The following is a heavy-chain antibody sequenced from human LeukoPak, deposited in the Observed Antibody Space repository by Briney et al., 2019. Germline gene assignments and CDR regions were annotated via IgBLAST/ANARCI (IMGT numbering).Heavy chain of an antibody. D-gene: IGHD3-10*01. CDR2: ISGDGITT. J-gene: IGHJ4*01. CDR3: ARGFYGSGNS. CDR1: GFTFSTYW. V-gene: IGHV3-74*01. Sequence: GGSLRLSCAAAGFTFSTYWMYWFRQAPGRGPLWVSRISGDGITTYYAGSVKGRFTISRDNAKNTLYLQMHSLRAEDSAVYYCARGFYGSGNSWGHGTLVTVSS.